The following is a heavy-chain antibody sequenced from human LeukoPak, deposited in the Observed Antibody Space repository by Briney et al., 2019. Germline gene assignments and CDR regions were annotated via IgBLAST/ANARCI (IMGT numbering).Heavy chain of an antibody. CDR2: ISSSSSYI. V-gene: IGHV3-21*01. J-gene: IGHJ3*02. D-gene: IGHD2-2*01. CDR3: GRDQVVVVPAAMRAFDI. Sequence: PGGSLRLSCAASGFTFSSYSMNWVRQAPGKGLEWVSSISSSSSYIYYADSVKGRFTISRDNAKNSLYLQMNSLRAEDTALYYCGRDQVVVVPAAMRAFDIWGQGTMVTVSS. CDR1: GFTFSSYS.